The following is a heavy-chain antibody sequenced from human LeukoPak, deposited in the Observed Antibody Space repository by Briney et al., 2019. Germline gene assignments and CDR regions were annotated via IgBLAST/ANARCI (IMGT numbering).Heavy chain of an antibody. J-gene: IGHJ4*02. Sequence: PGGSLRLSCAASGFTFSSYGMHWVRQAQGKGLEWVAFIRYDGSNKFHADSVKGRFTISRDASKSTLYLQMSSLRIEDTAVYYCAKQEYYGPDYWGQGTLVTVSS. D-gene: IGHD2/OR15-2a*01. V-gene: IGHV3-30*02. CDR3: AKQEYYGPDY. CDR2: IRYDGSNK. CDR1: GFTFSSYG.